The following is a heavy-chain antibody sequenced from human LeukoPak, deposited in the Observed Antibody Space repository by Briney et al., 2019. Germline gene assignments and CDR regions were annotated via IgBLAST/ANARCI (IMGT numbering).Heavy chain of an antibody. CDR2: ISSSSSTI. D-gene: IGHD2-21*01. CDR3: AKDQKDHSAILDY. J-gene: IGHJ4*02. CDR1: GFTFSSYS. Sequence: GGSLRLSCAASGFTFSSYSMNWVRQAPGKGLEWVSYISSSSSTIYYADSVKGRFTISRDNSKNTLYLQMNSLRAEDTAVYYCAKDQKDHSAILDYWGQGTLVTVSS. V-gene: IGHV3-48*01.